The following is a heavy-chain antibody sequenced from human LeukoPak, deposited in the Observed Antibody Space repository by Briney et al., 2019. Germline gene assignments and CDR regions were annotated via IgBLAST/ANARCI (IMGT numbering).Heavy chain of an antibody. D-gene: IGHD4-11*01. V-gene: IGHV2-70*04. Sequence: SGPTLVNPTQTLTLTCTFSGFSLSTSGMRVSWIRQPPGKALEWLARIDWDDDKFYSTSLRTRLTISKDTSRNQVVLTLTNMDPVDTATYNCARMGTTTSTYFFDYWGQGTLVTVPS. J-gene: IGHJ4*02. CDR1: GFSLSTSGMR. CDR2: IDWDDDK. CDR3: ARMGTTTSTYFFDY.